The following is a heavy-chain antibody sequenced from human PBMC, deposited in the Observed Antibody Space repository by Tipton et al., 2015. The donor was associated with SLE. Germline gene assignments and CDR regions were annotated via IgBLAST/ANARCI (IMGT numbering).Heavy chain of an antibody. CDR1: GGSISSGGYY. D-gene: IGHD2-8*02. CDR3: ARGSCSGGVCYIDY. CDR2: IYFSGSA. V-gene: IGHV4-61*08. Sequence: TLSLTCIVSGGSISSGGYYWTWIRQLPGKGLEWIGYIYFSGSANYNPSLKSRVTISLDTSKNQFSLKLSSVTAADTAVYYCARGSCSGGVCYIDYWGQGTLVTVSS. J-gene: IGHJ4*02.